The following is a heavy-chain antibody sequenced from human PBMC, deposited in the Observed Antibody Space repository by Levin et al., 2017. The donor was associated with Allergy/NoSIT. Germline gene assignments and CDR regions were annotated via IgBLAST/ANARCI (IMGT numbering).Heavy chain of an antibody. CDR1: GFTFGDYA. Sequence: GGSLRLSCAASGFTFGDYAMHWVRQAPGKGLEWVGVISDDGSSEFYIDSVKGRFTISRDNSKNRLYLQMDSLRAEDTALYYCVREIAEEGTWGQGTLVIVSS. V-gene: IGHV3-30-3*01. CDR3: VREIAEEGT. CDR2: ISDDGSSE. D-gene: IGHD1-1*01. J-gene: IGHJ4*02.